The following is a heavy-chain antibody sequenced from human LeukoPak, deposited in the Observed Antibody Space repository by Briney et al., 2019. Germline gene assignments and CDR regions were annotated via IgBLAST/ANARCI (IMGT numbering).Heavy chain of an antibody. D-gene: IGHD2-2*01. CDR3: AHIVVVPAAPDYYYYYMDV. Sequence: GASVKVSCKASGGTFSSYAITWVRQAPGQGLEWMGGIIPIFGTANYAQKFQGRVTITTDESTSSAYMELSSLRSEDTAVYYCAHIVVVPAAPDYYYYYMDVWGKGTTVTVSS. J-gene: IGHJ6*03. V-gene: IGHV1-69*05. CDR2: IIPIFGTA. CDR1: GGTFSSYA.